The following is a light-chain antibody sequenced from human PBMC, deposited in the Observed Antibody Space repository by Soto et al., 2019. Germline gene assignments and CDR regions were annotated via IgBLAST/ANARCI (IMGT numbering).Light chain of an antibody. V-gene: IGLV2-14*01. CDR1: SSXVGGYDY. CDR3: SSYTTTSTVV. CDR2: DVY. J-gene: IGLJ2*01. Sequence: QSVLTQPASVSGSPGQSITISXXGTSSXVGGYDYVSWFQQYPGKAPSLMLYDVYRRPSGVSYRFSGSKSGNTASLTISGLQAEDEADYYCSSYTTTSTVVFGGGTKVTVL.